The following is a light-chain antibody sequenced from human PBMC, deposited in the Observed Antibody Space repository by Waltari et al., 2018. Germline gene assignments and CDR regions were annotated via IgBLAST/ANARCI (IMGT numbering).Light chain of an antibody. J-gene: IGLJ2*01. CDR2: EVS. CDR3: SSYTFTSTPVV. CDR1: SSDVGGYTF. Sequence: QSALSQPASVPGSHGQSDPISCTRTSSDVGGYTFVSRYQQHPGQAPKLMIYEVSNRPSGLSNRFSGSKSGNTASLTISGLQAEDEADYYCSSYTFTSTPVVFGGGTKVTVL. V-gene: IGLV2-14*01.